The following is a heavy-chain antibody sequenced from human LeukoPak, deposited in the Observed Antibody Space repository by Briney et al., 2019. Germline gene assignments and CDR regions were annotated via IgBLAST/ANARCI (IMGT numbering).Heavy chain of an antibody. Sequence: GGSLRLSCAASGFTFSSYSMNWVRQAPGKGLEWVSSISSSSYIYYADSVKGRFTISRDNAKNSLYLQMNSLRAEDTAVYYCAGGESASYWVYWGQGTLVTVSS. J-gene: IGHJ4*02. CDR3: AGGESASYWVY. CDR2: ISSSSYI. CDR1: GFTFSSYS. V-gene: IGHV3-21*01. D-gene: IGHD3-16*01.